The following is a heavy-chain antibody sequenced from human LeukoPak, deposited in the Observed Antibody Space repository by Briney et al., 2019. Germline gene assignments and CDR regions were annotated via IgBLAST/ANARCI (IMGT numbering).Heavy chain of an antibody. CDR1: GGSISSSSYY. J-gene: IGHJ5*02. Sequence: SETLSLTCTVSGGSISSSSYYWGWIRQPPGKGLEWLGSIYYSGSTYYNPSLKSRVTISVDTSKNQFSLKLSSVTAADTAVYYCARDRVSSSWYSNWFDPWGQGTLVTVSS. CDR3: ARDRVSSSWYSNWFDP. CDR2: IYYSGST. V-gene: IGHV4-39*07. D-gene: IGHD6-13*01.